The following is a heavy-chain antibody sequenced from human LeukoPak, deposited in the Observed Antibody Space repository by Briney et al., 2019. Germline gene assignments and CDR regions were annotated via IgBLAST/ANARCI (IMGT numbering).Heavy chain of an antibody. J-gene: IGHJ4*02. D-gene: IGHD5-18*01. CDR3: AKGPDTAMDPAYFDY. V-gene: IGHV3-23*01. CDR2: ISGSGGST. Sequence: GGSLRLSCAASGFTFSSYAMSWVRQAPGKGLEWVSAISGSGGSTYYADSAKGRFTISRDNSKYTLNLQMNSLRAGDKAVYYCAKGPDTAMDPAYFDYWGQGTLVTVSS. CDR1: GFTFSSYA.